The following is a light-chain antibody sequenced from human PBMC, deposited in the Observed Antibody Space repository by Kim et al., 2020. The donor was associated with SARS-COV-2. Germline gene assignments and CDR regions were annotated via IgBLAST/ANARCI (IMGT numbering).Light chain of an antibody. V-gene: IGKV3-15*01. CDR2: GIS. J-gene: IGKJ4*01. CDR3: QQHSDWPLT. Sequence: EIVMTQSPDTLSVSPGERATLSCRASQSIRSTYLAWYQQKPGQALRLLIYGISTRATGIPARFSGSGSGTEFTLTISSLQSEDSAVYYCQQHSDWPLTFGGGTKVDIK. CDR1: QSIRSTY.